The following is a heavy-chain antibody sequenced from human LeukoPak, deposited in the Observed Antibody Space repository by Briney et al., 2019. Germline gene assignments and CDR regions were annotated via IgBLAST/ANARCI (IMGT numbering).Heavy chain of an antibody. CDR1: GYTFTSYY. D-gene: IGHD2-2*01. CDR2: INPSGGST. CDR3: ARDDCSSTSCLYYFDY. Sequence: EASVKVSCKASGYTFTSYYMHWVRQAPGQGLEWMGIINPSGGSTSYAQKFQGRVTMTRDTSTSTVYMELSSLRSEDTAVYYCARDDCSSTSCLYYFDYWGQGTPVTVSS. J-gene: IGHJ4*02. V-gene: IGHV1-46*03.